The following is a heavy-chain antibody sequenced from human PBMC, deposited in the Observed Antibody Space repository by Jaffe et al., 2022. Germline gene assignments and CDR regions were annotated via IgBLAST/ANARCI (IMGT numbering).Heavy chain of an antibody. Sequence: EVQLLESGGGLVQPGGSLRLSCAASGFTFSSYAMSWVRQAPGKGLEWVSAISGSGGSTYYADSVKGRFTISRDNSKNTLYLQMNSLRAEDTAVYYCAKDLRGMTTVTHVDGVFDYWGQGTLVTVSS. D-gene: IGHD4-17*01. J-gene: IGHJ4*02. V-gene: IGHV3-23*01. CDR1: GFTFSSYA. CDR3: AKDLRGMTTVTHVDGVFDY. CDR2: ISGSGGST.